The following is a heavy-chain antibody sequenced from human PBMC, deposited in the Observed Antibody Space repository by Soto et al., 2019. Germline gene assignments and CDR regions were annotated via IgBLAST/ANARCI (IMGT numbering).Heavy chain of an antibody. CDR2: IIPIFGTA. J-gene: IGHJ6*02. V-gene: IGHV1-69*06. CDR3: VRDGGIAARHYYGMDV. D-gene: IGHD6-6*01. Sequence: SVKVSCKASGGTFSSYAISWVRQAPGQGLEWMGGIIPIFGTANYAQKFQGRVTITADKSTSTAYMELNSLKTEGTAVYYCVRDGGIAARHYYGMDVWGQGTTVTVSS. CDR1: GGTFSSYA.